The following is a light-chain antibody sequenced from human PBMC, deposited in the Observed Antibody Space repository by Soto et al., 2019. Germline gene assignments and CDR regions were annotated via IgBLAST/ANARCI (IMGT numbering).Light chain of an antibody. CDR1: QTVSGNY. Sequence: EIVLTQSPGTLSLSPGERATLSCRASQTVSGNYLAWYQQKPCQSPRLLIYGSSDRATGIPDRFSGSGSGTDFTLTLTKVELADFAVYYCHQYGSSPPYTFGQGTKLEIK. CDR2: GSS. V-gene: IGKV3-20*01. CDR3: HQYGSSPPYT. J-gene: IGKJ2*01.